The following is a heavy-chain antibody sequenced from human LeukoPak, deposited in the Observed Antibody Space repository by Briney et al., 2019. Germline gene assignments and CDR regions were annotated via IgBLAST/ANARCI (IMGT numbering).Heavy chain of an antibody. CDR3: ARALVGELSEYDAFDI. J-gene: IGHJ3*02. CDR2: MNPNSGYT. D-gene: IGHD3-16*02. CDR1: GYTFISHD. V-gene: IGHV1-8*03. Sequence: GASVKASCKASGYTFISHDINWVRQATGQGLEWMGWMNPNSGYTGYAQKFQGRVTITRNTSITTAYMELSSLRSEDTAVYYCARALVGELSEYDAFDIWARGQWSPSLQ.